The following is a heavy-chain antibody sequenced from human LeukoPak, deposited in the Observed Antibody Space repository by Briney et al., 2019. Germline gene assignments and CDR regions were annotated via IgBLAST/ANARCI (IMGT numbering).Heavy chain of an antibody. CDR1: GFTFDDYA. CDR2: ISWNSGTI. J-gene: IGHJ3*02. Sequence: PGRSLRLSCASSGFTFDDYAMHWVRQAPGKGLEWVSGISWNSGTIGYADSVKGRFTISRDNSKNSLYLQMNSLRGEDTALYYCAKDMDDYIAAAGYDAFDIWGQGTMVTVSS. CDR3: AKDMDDYIAAAGYDAFDI. D-gene: IGHD6-13*01. V-gene: IGHV3-9*01.